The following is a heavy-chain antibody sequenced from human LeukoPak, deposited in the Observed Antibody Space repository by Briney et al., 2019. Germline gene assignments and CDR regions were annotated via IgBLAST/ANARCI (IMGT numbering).Heavy chain of an antibody. J-gene: IGHJ4*02. D-gene: IGHD3-10*01. V-gene: IGHV1-3*01. CDR1: GYTFTSYA. CDR2: INAGNGNT. CDR3: ARQINQGVIIHFDY. Sequence: ASVKVSCKASGYTFTSYAMHWVRQAPGQRLEWMGWINAGNGNTKYSQKFQGRVTITRDTSASTAYMELSGLRSEDTAVYYCARQINQGVIIHFDYWGQGTLVTVSS.